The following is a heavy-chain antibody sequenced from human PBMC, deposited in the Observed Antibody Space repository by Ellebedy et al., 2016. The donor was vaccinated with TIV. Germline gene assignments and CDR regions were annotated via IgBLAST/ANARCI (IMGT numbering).Heavy chain of an antibody. CDR2: ISSSSSTI. Sequence: GESLKISCAASGFTFSSYSMNWVRQAPGKGLEWVSYISSSSSTIYYADSVKGRFTISRDNAKNSLYLQMNSLRDEDTAVYYCARDRATNYCNGGSCYPGTFDYWGQGTLVTVSS. CDR3: ARDRATNYCNGGSCYPGTFDY. D-gene: IGHD2-15*01. J-gene: IGHJ4*02. CDR1: GFTFSSYS. V-gene: IGHV3-48*02.